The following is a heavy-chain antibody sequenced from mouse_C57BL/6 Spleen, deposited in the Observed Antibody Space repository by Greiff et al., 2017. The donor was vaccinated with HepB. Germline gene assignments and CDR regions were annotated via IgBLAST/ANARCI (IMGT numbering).Heavy chain of an antibody. CDR1: GFTFSSYG. J-gene: IGHJ1*03. CDR2: ISSGGSYT. V-gene: IGHV5-6*01. D-gene: IGHD2-5*01. CDR3: ARHDYSNLHWYFDV. Sequence: EVQLVESGGDLVKPGGSLKLSCAASGFTFSSYGMSWVRQTPDKRLEWVATISSGGSYTYYPDSVKGRFTISRDNAKNTLYLQMSSLKSEDTAMYYCARHDYSNLHWYFDVWGTGTTVTVSS.